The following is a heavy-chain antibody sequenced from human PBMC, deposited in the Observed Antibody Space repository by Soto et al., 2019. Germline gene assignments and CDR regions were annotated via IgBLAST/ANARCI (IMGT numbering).Heavy chain of an antibody. V-gene: IGHV4-39*01. J-gene: IGHJ4*02. CDR2: IYYSGST. Sequence: SETLSLTCTVSGGSISSSSYYWGWIRQPPGKGLEWIGSIYYSGSTYYNPSLKSRVTISVDTSKNQFSLKLSSVTAADTAVYYCARHSQLLWFGELLSRYYFDYWGQGTLVTVSS. D-gene: IGHD3-10*01. CDR1: GGSISSSSYY. CDR3: ARHSQLLWFGELLSRYYFDY.